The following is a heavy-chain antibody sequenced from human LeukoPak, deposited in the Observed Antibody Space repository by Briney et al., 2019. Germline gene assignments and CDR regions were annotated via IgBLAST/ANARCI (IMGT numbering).Heavy chain of an antibody. V-gene: IGHV4-59*01. J-gene: IGHJ6*03. Sequence: SETLSLTCTVSGGSISSYYWSWIRQPPGKGLEWIGRISGSGSTDYNASLKSRVTISVDTSKNQFSLKLSSVTAADTAVYYCARAFYPGYYSYMAVWGKGTTVTVSS. CDR1: GGSISSYY. CDR2: ISGSGST. D-gene: IGHD3-3*02. CDR3: ARAFYPGYYSYMAV.